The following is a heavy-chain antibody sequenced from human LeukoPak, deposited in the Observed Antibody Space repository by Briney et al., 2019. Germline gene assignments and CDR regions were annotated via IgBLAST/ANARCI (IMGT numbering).Heavy chain of an antibody. CDR2: IIPIFGTT. CDR1: GYTFTGYY. CDR3: ARGTYSAYDLGSYMDV. D-gene: IGHD5-12*01. Sequence: GASVKVSCKASGYTFTGYYMHWVRQAPGQGLEWMGGIIPIFGTTNYVQKFQGRVTITADKSTRTAYMELSRLRSEDTAVYYCARGTYSAYDLGSYMDVWGKGTTVTVSS. V-gene: IGHV1-69*06. J-gene: IGHJ6*03.